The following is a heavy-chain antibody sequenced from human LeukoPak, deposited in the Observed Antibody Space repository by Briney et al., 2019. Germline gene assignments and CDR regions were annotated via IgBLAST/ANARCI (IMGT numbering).Heavy chain of an antibody. CDR1: GYTFTSYD. CDR2: MNPNSGNT. J-gene: IGHJ6*03. CDR3: ARGYGPGSYYIYYYYYYYMDV. Sequence: ASVKVSCKASGYTFTSYDINWVRQATGQGLEWMGWMNPNSGNTGYAQKFQGRVTMTRNTSISTAYMELSSLRSEDTAVYYCARGYGPGSYYIYYYYYYYMDVWGKGTTVTISS. D-gene: IGHD3-10*01. V-gene: IGHV1-8*01.